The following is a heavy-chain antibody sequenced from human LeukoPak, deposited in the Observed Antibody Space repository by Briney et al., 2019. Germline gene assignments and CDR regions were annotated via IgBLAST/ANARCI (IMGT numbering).Heavy chain of an antibody. CDR3: ARDLRTYGYGC. J-gene: IGHJ4*02. Sequence: GGSLRLSCAASGFTFSSYSMNWVRQAPGKGLEWVSSISSSSSYIYYADSVKGRFTISRDNAKNSLYLQMNSLRAEDTAVYYCARDLRTYGYGCWGQGTLVTVSS. V-gene: IGHV3-21*01. D-gene: IGHD5-18*01. CDR2: ISSSSSYI. CDR1: GFTFSSYS.